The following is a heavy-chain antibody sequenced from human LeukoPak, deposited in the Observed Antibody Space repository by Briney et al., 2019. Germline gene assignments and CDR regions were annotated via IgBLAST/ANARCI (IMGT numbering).Heavy chain of an antibody. J-gene: IGHJ6*02. CDR1: GFPVNSTY. Sequence: PGGSLRLSCVASGFPVNSTYMNWVRQAPGKGLEWVSVIHSGGSTYYADSVKGRFTISRDTSKNMLYLQMNSLRPEDTALYYCARDKKRNGYGHNYYGMDVWGQGTTVTVSS. CDR2: IHSGGST. CDR3: ARDKKRNGYGHNYYGMDV. V-gene: IGHV3-66*02. D-gene: IGHD5-24*01.